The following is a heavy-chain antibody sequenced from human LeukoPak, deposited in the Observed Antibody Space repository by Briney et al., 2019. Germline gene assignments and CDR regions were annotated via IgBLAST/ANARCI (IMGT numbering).Heavy chain of an antibody. CDR1: GLSFSSYD. V-gene: IGHV3-48*03. J-gene: IGHJ1*01. D-gene: IGHD6-13*01. CDR2: ISTTGSTI. CDR3: VPPAAELHRTISTEYLQD. Sequence: GGSLRLSCAAAGLSFSSYDMYWVRQAPGMGLEWVAYISTTGSTIDYAASVKGRFTISRDNGKSSVFLQMSSLRVEDTALYYCVPPAAELHRTISTEYLQDWGQGTLVTVSS.